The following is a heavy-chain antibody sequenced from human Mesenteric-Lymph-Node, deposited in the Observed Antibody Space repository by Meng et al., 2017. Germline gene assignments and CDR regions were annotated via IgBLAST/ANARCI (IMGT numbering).Heavy chain of an antibody. D-gene: IGHD2-15*01. CDR1: GYTFTGYY. CDR3: ARAYCSGGSCYPHYFDY. V-gene: IGHV1-46*01. J-gene: IGHJ4*02. Sequence: ASVKVSCKASGYTFTGYYMHWVRQAPGQGLEWMEIINPSGGSTSYAQKFQGRVTMTRDTSTSTVYMELSSLRSEDTAVYYCARAYCSGGSCYPHYFDYWGQGTLVTVSS. CDR2: INPSGGST.